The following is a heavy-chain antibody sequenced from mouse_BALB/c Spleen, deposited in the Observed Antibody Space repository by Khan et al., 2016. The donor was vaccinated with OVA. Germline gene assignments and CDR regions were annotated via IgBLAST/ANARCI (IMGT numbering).Heavy chain of an antibody. Sequence: QVQLKESGAELARPWASVRMSCKASGYTFTSNTMHWVKQRPGQGLEWIGYINPRSGHTNYNQNFKDKATLTADKSSSTAYMQLSSLTSEDSAVYYCARGKRGYTMDDWGQGTSVTVSS. CDR1: GYTFTSNT. J-gene: IGHJ4*01. CDR3: ARGKRGYTMDD. V-gene: IGHV1-4*01. CDR2: INPRSGHT.